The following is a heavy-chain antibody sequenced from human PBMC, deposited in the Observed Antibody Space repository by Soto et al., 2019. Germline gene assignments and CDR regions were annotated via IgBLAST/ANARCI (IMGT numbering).Heavy chain of an antibody. D-gene: IGHD3-3*02. CDR1: GYIFSSFY. CDR2: TSGYGGNS. J-gene: IGHJ3*01. Sequence: ASVKVSCKASGYIFSSFYINWLRESPGQGLEWMGWTSGYGGNSKYAQKFQGRVTMTTDTSTNTGYMEMRSLTSDDTAVYYCARDIFGHVDAFDLWGQGTMVTVSS. V-gene: IGHV1-18*01. CDR3: ARDIFGHVDAFDL.